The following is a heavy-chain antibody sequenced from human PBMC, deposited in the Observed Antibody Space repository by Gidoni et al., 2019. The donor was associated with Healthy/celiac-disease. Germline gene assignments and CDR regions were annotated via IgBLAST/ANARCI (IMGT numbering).Heavy chain of an antibody. CDR3: ARRYYGDQNWFDP. Sequence: QVQLQESGPGLEKPSETLSPTRTVSCGSISSYYWSWIRQPPGKGLEWIGYIYYSGSPNYNPSLKSRVTISVDTSKNQFSLRLSSVTAADTAVYYCARRYYGDQNWFDPWGQGTLVTVSS. CDR1: CGSISSYY. J-gene: IGHJ5*02. D-gene: IGHD4-17*01. V-gene: IGHV4-59*08. CDR2: IYYSGSP.